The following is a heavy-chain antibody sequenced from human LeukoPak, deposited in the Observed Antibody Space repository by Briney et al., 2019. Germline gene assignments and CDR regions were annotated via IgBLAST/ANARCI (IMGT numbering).Heavy chain of an antibody. CDR3: ARESGVIATYDAFDI. CDR2: IYYSGST. CDR1: GGSISSYY. V-gene: IGHV4-59*01. J-gene: IGHJ3*02. Sequence: SETLSLTCTVSGGSISSYYWSWIRQPPGKGLEWIGYIYYSGSTNYNPSLKSRVTIPVDTSKNQFSLKLSSVTAADTAVYYCARESGVIATYDAFDIWGQGTMVTVSS. D-gene: IGHD3-16*02.